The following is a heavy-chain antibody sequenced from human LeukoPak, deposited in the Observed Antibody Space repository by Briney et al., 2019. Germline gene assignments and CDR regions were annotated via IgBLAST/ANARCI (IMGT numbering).Heavy chain of an antibody. Sequence: PETLSLTCTVSGGSISSYYWSWIRQPPGKGLEWIGYVYYSGSTTNYNPSLKSRVTISVDTSKNQFSLKLSSVTAADTAVYYCARNTGCSSGWLFDYWGQGTLVTVSS. D-gene: IGHD6-19*01. CDR1: GGSISSYY. V-gene: IGHV4-59*01. CDR2: VYYSGSTT. J-gene: IGHJ4*02. CDR3: ARNTGCSSGWLFDY.